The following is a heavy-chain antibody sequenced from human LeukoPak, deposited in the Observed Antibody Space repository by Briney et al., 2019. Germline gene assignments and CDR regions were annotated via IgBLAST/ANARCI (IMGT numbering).Heavy chain of an antibody. CDR2: ISGSGGST. CDR3: AKGETSGYYYALFDY. V-gene: IGHV3-23*01. CDR1: GFTFIRYA. Sequence: GGSLRLSCAAPGFTFIRYAMTWVRQAPGKGLEWVSVISGSGGSTYYADSVKGRFTVSRDNSKNTLYLQMNSLRAEDTAVYYCAKGETSGYYYALFDYWGQGTLVTVSS. J-gene: IGHJ4*02. D-gene: IGHD3-22*01.